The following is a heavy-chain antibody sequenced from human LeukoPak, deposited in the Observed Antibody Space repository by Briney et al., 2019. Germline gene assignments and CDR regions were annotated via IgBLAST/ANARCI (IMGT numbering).Heavy chain of an antibody. CDR2: INPSVGST. CDR1: GCTFSSYY. D-gene: IGHD6-6*01. J-gene: IGHJ4*02. CDR3: ARELSSSSRLLDS. Sequence: ASVKVSCKASGCTFSSYYMHWVRQAPGQGLEWMGIINPSVGSTSHAQKFQGRVTMTRDMSTSTVYMELSSLRSEDTAVYYCARELSSSSRLLDSWGQGTLVTVSS. V-gene: IGHV1-46*01.